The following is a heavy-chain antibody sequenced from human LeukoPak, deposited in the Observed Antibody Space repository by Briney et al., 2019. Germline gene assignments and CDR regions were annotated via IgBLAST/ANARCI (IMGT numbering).Heavy chain of an antibody. J-gene: IGHJ2*01. CDR3: ARETWGITMIVVPWYFDL. CDR2: IYTSGNT. CDR1: GGSISSYY. V-gene: IGHV4-4*07. Sequence: PSETLSLTCTVSGGSISSYYWSWIRQPAGKGLEWIGRIYTSGNTNYNPSLKSRVTISVDTSKNQFSLKLSSVTAADTAVYYCARETWGITMIVVPWYFDLWGRGTLVTVSS. D-gene: IGHD3-22*01.